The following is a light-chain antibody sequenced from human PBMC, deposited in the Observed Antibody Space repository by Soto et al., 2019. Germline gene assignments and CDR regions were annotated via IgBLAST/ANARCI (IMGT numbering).Light chain of an antibody. V-gene: IGKV1-5*03. CDR2: QVS. Sequence: DIQMTQSPSTLSASVGDRVTITCRATQNINNYLAWYQQKPGKAPNLLIYQVSSLESGVPSRFSGSGSGTEFTLTISSVQPDDFATYYCQQYSRLWTFGQGTKVAIK. J-gene: IGKJ1*01. CDR1: QNINNY. CDR3: QQYSRLWT.